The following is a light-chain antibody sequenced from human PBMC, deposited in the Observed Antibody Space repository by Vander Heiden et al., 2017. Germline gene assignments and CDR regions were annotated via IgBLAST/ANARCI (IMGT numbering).Light chain of an antibody. V-gene: IGLV3-1*01. J-gene: IGLJ2*01. CDR1: KLGDKY. CDR2: QSS. Sequence: SYALTQPPSVSVSPGQTASITCSGDKLGDKYACWYQQKPGQSPVLVIYQSSKRPSGIPERFSGSNSGNTATLTISGTQAMDEADYYCQAWDSSTAYVVFGGGTKLTVL. CDR3: QAWDSSTAYVV.